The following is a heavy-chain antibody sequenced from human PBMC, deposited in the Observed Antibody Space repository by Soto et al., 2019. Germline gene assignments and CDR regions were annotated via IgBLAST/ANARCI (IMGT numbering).Heavy chain of an antibody. CDR1: GGSFSGYY. D-gene: IGHD3-10*01. J-gene: IGHJ4*02. CDR2: INHSGST. V-gene: IGHV4-34*01. Sequence: SETLSLTCAVYGGSFSGYYWSRIRQPPGKGLEWIGEINHSGSTNYNQSLKSRVTISVDTSKNQFSLKLSSVTAADTAVYYCARARFGDRNDYWGQGTLVTVSS. CDR3: ARARFGDRNDY.